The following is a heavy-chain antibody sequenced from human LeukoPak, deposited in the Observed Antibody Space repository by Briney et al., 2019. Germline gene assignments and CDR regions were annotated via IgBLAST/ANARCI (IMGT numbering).Heavy chain of an antibody. CDR3: AKAGSSSNYYYYMDV. CDR2: FSGSGGNT. J-gene: IGHJ6*03. D-gene: IGHD6-6*01. Sequence: GGSLRLSCAASGFTFSNYAMSWVRQAPGKGLEWVSAFSGSGGNTYYADSVKGRLIISRDNSKTTLYLQMNSLRAEDTAVYYCAKAGSSSNYYYYMDVWGKGTTVTVS. CDR1: GFTFSNYA. V-gene: IGHV3-23*01.